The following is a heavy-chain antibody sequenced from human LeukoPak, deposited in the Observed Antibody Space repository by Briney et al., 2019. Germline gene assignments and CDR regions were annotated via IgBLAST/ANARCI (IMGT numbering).Heavy chain of an antibody. D-gene: IGHD6-19*01. J-gene: IGHJ4*02. V-gene: IGHV4-59*08. CDR2: IYYSGST. CDR1: GGSISSYY. CDR3: ARHSSSGWFPFDY. Sequence: SETLSLTCTVSGGSISSYYWSWIRQPPGKGLEWIEYIYYSGSTSYNPSLKSRVTISVDTSKNQFSLKLSSVTAADTAVYYCARHSSSGWFPFDYWGQGTLVTVSS.